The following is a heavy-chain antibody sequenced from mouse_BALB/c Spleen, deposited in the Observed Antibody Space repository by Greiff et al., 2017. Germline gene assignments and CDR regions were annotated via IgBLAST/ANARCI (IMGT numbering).Heavy chain of an antibody. CDR2: ISSGSSTI. J-gene: IGHJ3*01. Sequence: EVMLVESGGGLVQPGGSRKLSCAASGFTFSSFGMHWVRQAPEKGLEWVAYISSGSSTIYYADTVKGRFTISRDTPNNTLFLQMTSLRSEDTAMSYCGCADYGLASFAYWGQGTLVTVSA. CDR1: GFTFSSFG. D-gene: IGHD1-1*02. V-gene: IGHV5-17*02. CDR3: GCADYGLASFAY.